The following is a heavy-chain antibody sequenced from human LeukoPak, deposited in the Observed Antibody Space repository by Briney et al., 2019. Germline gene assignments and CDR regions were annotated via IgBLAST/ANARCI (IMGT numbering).Heavy chain of an antibody. D-gene: IGHD7-27*01. V-gene: IGHV3-53*01. J-gene: IGHJ4*02. CDR3: AAPNGGSLSFDS. CDR1: GFTVSSNS. CDR2: IYSGST. Sequence: GGSLRLSCTVSGFTVSSNSMSWVRQAPGKGLEWVSFIYSGSTHYSDSVKGRFTISRDNSKNTLYLQMNSLRDEDTAVYYCAAPNGGSLSFDSWGQGTLVTVSS.